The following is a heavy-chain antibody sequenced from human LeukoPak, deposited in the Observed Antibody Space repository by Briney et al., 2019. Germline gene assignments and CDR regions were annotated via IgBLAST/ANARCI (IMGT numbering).Heavy chain of an antibody. D-gene: IGHD3-10*01. CDR3: ARDETYGSGSYDY. V-gene: IGHV4-34*01. CDR2: INHSGST. Sequence: PSETLSLTCAVYGGSFSGYYWSWIRQPPGKGLEWIGEINHSGSTNYNPSLKSRVTISVDTSKNQFSLKLSSVTAADTAVHYCARDETYGSGSYDYWGQGTLVTVSS. J-gene: IGHJ4*02. CDR1: GGSFSGYY.